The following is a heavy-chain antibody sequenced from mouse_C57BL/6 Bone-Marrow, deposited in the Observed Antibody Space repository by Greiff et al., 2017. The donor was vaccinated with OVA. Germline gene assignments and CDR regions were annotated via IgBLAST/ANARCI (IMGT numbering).Heavy chain of an antibody. Sequence: VKVEESGPGLVQPSQSLSITCTVSGFSLTSYGVHWVRQSPGKGLEWLGVIWSGGSTDYNAAFISRLSISKDNSKSQVFFKMNSLQADDTAIYYCAREGMVTTLYYYAMDYWGQGTSVTVSS. D-gene: IGHD2-3*01. CDR3: AREGMVTTLYYYAMDY. CDR1: GFSLTSYG. J-gene: IGHJ4*01. CDR2: IWSGGST. V-gene: IGHV2-2*01.